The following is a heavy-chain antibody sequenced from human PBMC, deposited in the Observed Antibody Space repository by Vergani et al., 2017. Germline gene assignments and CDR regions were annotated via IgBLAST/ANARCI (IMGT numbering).Heavy chain of an antibody. J-gene: IGHJ6*02. Sequence: EVQLVESGGGLVQPGGSLRLSCAASGFTFSNYWMSWVRQVAGKGLEWVSSINLAGDTYYPDSVTGRFTISRDNAKNSVYLQMNGLRAEDTAVYYCARPYYGPVIPGAAADVWGQGTTVTVSS. CDR3: ARPYYGPVIPGAAADV. CDR2: INLAGDT. D-gene: IGHD3-3*01. V-gene: IGHV3-7*02. CDR1: GFTFSNYW.